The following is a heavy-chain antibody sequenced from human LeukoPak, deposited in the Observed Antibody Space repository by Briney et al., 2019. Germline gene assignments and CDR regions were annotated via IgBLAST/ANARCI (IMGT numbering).Heavy chain of an antibody. Sequence: ASVKVSCKASGYTFTSYGISWVRQAPGQGLEWMGWISAYNGNTNYAQKLQGRVTMTTDTSTSTAYMELWSLRSDDTAVYYCARVKIKFDYGGNSIDYWGQGTLVTVSS. CDR3: ARVKIKFDYGGNSIDY. CDR1: GYTFTSYG. V-gene: IGHV1-18*01. J-gene: IGHJ4*02. D-gene: IGHD4-23*01. CDR2: ISAYNGNT.